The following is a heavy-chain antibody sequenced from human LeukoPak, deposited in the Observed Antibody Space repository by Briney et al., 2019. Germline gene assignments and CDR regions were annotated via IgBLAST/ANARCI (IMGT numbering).Heavy chain of an antibody. Sequence: PGGSLRLSCAASGFTFSSYWMSWVRQAPGKGLEWVANIKQDGSEKYYVDSVKGRFTISRDNAKNSLYLQMNSLRAEDTAVYYCARDRGVAAAGTPYYFDYWGQGTLVTVSS. J-gene: IGHJ4*02. V-gene: IGHV3-7*01. CDR2: IKQDGSEK. CDR3: ARDRGVAAAGTPYYFDY. CDR1: GFTFSSYW. D-gene: IGHD6-13*01.